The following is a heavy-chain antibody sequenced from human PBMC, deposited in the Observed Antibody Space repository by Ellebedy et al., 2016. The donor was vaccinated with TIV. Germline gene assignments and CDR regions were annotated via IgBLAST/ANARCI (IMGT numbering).Heavy chain of an antibody. V-gene: IGHV4-59*01. D-gene: IGHD3-16*01. J-gene: IGHJ6*02. CDR1: GDSLSPNY. Sequence: MPGGSLRLSCSVSGDSLSPNYWNWIRQPPGKGLEWIGYIHYSGTSNYNPSLKSRVTISVDTSKNQFSLRLTSVTAADTAVYFCARDLGGYYYYAMDVWGQGTTVIVSS. CDR3: ARDLGGYYYYAMDV. CDR2: IHYSGTS.